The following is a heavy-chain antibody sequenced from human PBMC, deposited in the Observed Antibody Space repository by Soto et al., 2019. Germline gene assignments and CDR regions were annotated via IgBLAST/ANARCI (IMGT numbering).Heavy chain of an antibody. J-gene: IGHJ3*02. D-gene: IGHD1-26*01. CDR2: IYTSGST. CDR3: ASWHRSYSHRGAFDI. V-gene: IGHV4-4*07. Sequence: ETLYLTGTVSVGSISSYYWSWIRQPAGKGLEWIGRIYTSGSTNYNPSLKSRVTMSVDTSKNQFSLKLSSVTAADTAVYYCASWHRSYSHRGAFDIWGQGTMVTVSS. CDR1: VGSISSYY.